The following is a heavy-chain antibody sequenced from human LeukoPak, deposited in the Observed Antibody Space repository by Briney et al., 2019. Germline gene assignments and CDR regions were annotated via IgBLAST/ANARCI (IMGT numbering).Heavy chain of an antibody. D-gene: IGHD2-21*02. CDR1: GGSFSGYY. CDR2: INHSGST. CDR3: ARGRRAYCGGDCYSRAVSGQTAIFDI. V-gene: IGHV4-34*01. J-gene: IGHJ3*02. Sequence: PSETLSLTCAVYGGSFSGYYWSWIRQPPGKGLEWIGEINHSGSTNYNPSLKSRVTISVDTSKNQFSLKLSSVTAADTAVYYCARGRRAYCGGDCYSRAVSGQTAIFDIWGQGTMVTVSS.